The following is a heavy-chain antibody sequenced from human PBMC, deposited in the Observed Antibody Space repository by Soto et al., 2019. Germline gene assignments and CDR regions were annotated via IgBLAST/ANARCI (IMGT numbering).Heavy chain of an antibody. CDR3: ARRHISWNYFDY. CDR1: GDSMNGYY. D-gene: IGHD2-21*01. V-gene: IGHV4-59*08. J-gene: IGHJ4*02. Sequence: SETLSLACTVSGDSMNGYYWSWIRQPPGKGLEWIGFSYYSGNTNYNPSLKSRVTVSVDTSKNQFSLNLNSVTAADTAVYFCARRHISWNYFDYWGQGILVTVSS. CDR2: SYYSGNT.